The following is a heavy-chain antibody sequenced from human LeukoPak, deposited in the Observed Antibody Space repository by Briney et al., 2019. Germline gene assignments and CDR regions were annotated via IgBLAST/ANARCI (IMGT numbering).Heavy chain of an antibody. J-gene: IGHJ6*03. D-gene: IGHD3-10*01. CDR3: ASSPMWFGELFGSYYMDV. CDR1: GGSFSGYY. CDR2: INYSGST. Sequence: SETLSLTCAVYGGSFSGYYWSWIRQPPGKGLEWIGEINYSGSTNYNPSLKSRVTISVDTSKNQFSLKLSSVTAADTAVYYCASSPMWFGELFGSYYMDVWGKGTTVTIFS. V-gene: IGHV4-34*01.